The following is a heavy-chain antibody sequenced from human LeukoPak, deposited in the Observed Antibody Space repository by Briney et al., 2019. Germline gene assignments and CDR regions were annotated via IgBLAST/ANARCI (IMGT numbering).Heavy chain of an antibody. D-gene: IGHD3-10*01. CDR2: IRYDGSNK. CDR1: GFTFSSYG. V-gene: IGHV3-30*02. J-gene: IGHJ4*02. Sequence: GGSLRLSCAASGFTFSSYGMHWVRQAPGKGLEWVAFIRYDGSNKYYADSVKGRFTISRDNSKNTLYLQMNSLRAEDTAVYYCARGNSRMVRGVTNFDYWGQGTLVTVSS. CDR3: ARGNSRMVRGVTNFDY.